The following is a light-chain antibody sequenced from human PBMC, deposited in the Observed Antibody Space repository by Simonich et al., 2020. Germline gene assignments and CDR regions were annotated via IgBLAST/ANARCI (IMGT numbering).Light chain of an antibody. CDR1: HGISNY. J-gene: IGKJ4*01. V-gene: IGKV1D-17*01. CDR3: QQFNSYPLT. Sequence: NIQMTQSPSAMSASVGDRVTITCRARHGISNYLAWFQQKPGKVPKHLIYAASSLQSGVPSRFSGSGSGTEFTRTISSLQPEDFATYYWQQFNSYPLTFGGGTKVEIK. CDR2: AAS.